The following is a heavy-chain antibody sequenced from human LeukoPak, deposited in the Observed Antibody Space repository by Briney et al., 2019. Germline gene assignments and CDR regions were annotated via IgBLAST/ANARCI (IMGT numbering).Heavy chain of an antibody. D-gene: IGHD3-10*01. J-gene: IGHJ4*02. CDR2: ISPGGGTT. Sequence: GGAPRLSRVVSGVSFWSEAMRWVRPAPGGGLEGVSSISPGGGTTYYADSVKGRFTISRDNSENTLYVEMNSLRAEDTAIYYCAKSRSGSANWALRIFDNWGQGTLVSVSS. CDR3: AKSRSGSANWALRIFDN. CDR1: GVSFWSEA. V-gene: IGHV3-23*01.